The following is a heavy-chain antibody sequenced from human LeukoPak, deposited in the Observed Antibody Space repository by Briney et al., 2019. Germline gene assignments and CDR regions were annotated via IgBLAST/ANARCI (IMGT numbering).Heavy chain of an antibody. D-gene: IGHD2-8*01. CDR3: AKDTSIGRYCTNGVCSPFDY. V-gene: IGHV3-23*01. J-gene: IGHJ4*02. CDR1: GFTFSSYA. CDR2: ISESGGTT. Sequence: GGSLRLSCAGSGFTFSSYAMSWVRQAPGEGLEWVSAISESGGTTYDADSVKGRLTISRDNSKSTLYLQMNSLRAEDTAVYYCAKDTSIGRYCTNGVCSPFDYWGQGTLVTVSS.